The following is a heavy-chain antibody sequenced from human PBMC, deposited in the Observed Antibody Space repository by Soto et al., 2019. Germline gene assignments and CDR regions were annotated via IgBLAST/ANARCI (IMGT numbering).Heavy chain of an antibody. D-gene: IGHD3-22*01. J-gene: IGHJ3*02. Sequence: QVQLVQSGAEVKKPGSSVKVSCKASGGTFSSYAISWVRQAPGQGLEWMGGIIPIFGTANYAQKFQGRVTMTADESTSTSYMELSSLRSEDTAVYYCARAYYYDSSGKHDAFDIWGQGTMVTVSS. V-gene: IGHV1-69*01. CDR2: IIPIFGTA. CDR1: GGTFSSYA. CDR3: ARAYYYDSSGKHDAFDI.